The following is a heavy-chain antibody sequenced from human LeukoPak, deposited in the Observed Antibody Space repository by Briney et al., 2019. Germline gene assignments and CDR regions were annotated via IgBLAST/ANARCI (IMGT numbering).Heavy chain of an antibody. D-gene: IGHD6-19*01. V-gene: IGHV3-48*03. Sequence: PGGSLRLSCAAPGFTFSDFEMNWVRQAPGKGLEWVSYISSSGKTIYYADSVKGRFTISRDNAKNSLYLQMNSLRAEDTAVYYCARDQRTAGDFDYWGQGTLVTVSS. CDR1: GFTFSDFE. CDR2: ISSSGKTI. CDR3: ARDQRTAGDFDY. J-gene: IGHJ4*02.